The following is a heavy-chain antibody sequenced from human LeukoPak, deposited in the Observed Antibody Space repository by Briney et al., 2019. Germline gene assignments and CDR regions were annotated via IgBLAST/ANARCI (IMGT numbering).Heavy chain of an antibody. J-gene: IGHJ4*02. V-gene: IGHV4-34*01. CDR3: ARDSGGWNLDY. CDR1: GESFSGYY. Sequence: SETLSLTCAVYGESFSGYYWSWIRQPPRKGLEWIGEINHIGGSNYNPSLKSRVTLSVDTSKNQFSLKLRSVTAADTAVYYFARDSGGWNLDYWGQGTLATVSS. CDR2: INHIGGS. D-gene: IGHD6-19*01.